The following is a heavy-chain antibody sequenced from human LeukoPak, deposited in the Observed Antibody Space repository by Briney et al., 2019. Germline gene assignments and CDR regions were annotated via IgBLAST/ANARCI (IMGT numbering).Heavy chain of an antibody. CDR2: VSGSGGST. J-gene: IGHJ4*02. CDR3: AKGLLAVAGTHY. V-gene: IGHV3-23*01. Sequence: GGSLRLSCAASGFTFSSYAMSWVRQAPGKGLEWVSAVSGSGGSTYYADSVKGRFTISRDTSKNTLYLQMNSLRAEDTAVYYCAKGLLAVAGTHYWGQGTLVTVSS. CDR1: GFTFSSYA. D-gene: IGHD6-19*01.